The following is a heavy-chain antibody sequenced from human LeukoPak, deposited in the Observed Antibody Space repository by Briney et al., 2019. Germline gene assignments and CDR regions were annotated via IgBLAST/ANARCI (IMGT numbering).Heavy chain of an antibody. CDR2: IFYSGTT. CDR1: DVFISSRSYY. V-gene: IGHV4-39*07. CDR3: ARNGDRCLDY. J-gene: IGHJ4*02. Sequence: PSETLSLTCTVSDVFISSRSYYWGWIRQPPGKGLEWIGSIFYSGTTHYNPSLQSRVTISVDTFKNQFFLNQTSVTAADTAVYYCARNGDRCLDYWGRGTLVTVSS. D-gene: IGHD7-27*01.